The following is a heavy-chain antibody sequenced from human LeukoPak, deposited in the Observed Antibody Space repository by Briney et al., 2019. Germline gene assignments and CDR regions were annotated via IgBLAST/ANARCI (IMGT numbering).Heavy chain of an antibody. J-gene: IGHJ5*02. CDR2: IYHSGST. CDR1: GYSISSGYY. Sequence: SETLSLTCAVSGYSISSGYYWGWIRQPPGNGLEWIESIYHSGSTYYNPSLKSRVTISVDTSKNQFSLRLSSVTAVVTAVYCFASHAGKYDFWLRYSYWFDPWGQGTLVTVSS. D-gene: IGHD3-3*01. CDR3: ASHAGKYDFWLRYSYWFDP. V-gene: IGHV4-38-2*01.